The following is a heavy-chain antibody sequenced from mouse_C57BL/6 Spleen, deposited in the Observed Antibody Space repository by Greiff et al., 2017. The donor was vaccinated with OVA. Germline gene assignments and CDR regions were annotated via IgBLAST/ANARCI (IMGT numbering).Heavy chain of an antibody. CDR3: ARSPDDYGSSYLDY. CDR1: GYTFTSYW. CDR2: IDPSDSYT. D-gene: IGHD1-1*01. V-gene: IGHV1-69*01. Sequence: QVQMQQSGAELVMPGASVKLSCKASGYTFTSYWMHWVKQRPGQGLEWIGEIDPSDSYTNYNQKFKGKSTLTVDKSSSTAYMQLSSLTSEDSAVYYGARSPDDYGSSYLDYWGQGTTLTVSS. J-gene: IGHJ2*01.